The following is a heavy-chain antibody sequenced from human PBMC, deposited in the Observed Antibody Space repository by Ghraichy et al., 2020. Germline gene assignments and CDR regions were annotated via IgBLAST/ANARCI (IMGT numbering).Heavy chain of an antibody. D-gene: IGHD1-14*01. J-gene: IGHJ6*02. CDR1: GFTFSSYS. CDR2: ISSSSSTI. V-gene: IGHV3-48*01. CDR3: AREDVAAHRTHYYYYGMDV. Sequence: GGSLRLSCAASGFTFSSYSMNWVRQAPGKGLEWVSYISSSSSTIYHADSVKGRFTISRDNAKNSLYLQMNSLRAEDTAVYYCAREDVAAHRTHYYYYGMDVWGQGTTVTVSS.